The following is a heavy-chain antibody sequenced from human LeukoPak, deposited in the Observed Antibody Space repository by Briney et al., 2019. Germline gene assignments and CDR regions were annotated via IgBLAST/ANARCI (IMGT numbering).Heavy chain of an antibody. J-gene: IGHJ4*02. CDR2: MNPNSGNT. V-gene: IGHV1-8*02. CDR1: GYTFTSYY. Sequence: GASVKVSCKASGYTFTSYYMHWVRQAPGQGLEWMGWMNPNSGNTGYAQKFQGRVTMTRNTSISTAYMELSSLRSEDTAVYYCAREIRYVWGSYPDYWGQGTLVTVSS. D-gene: IGHD3-16*02. CDR3: AREIRYVWGSYPDY.